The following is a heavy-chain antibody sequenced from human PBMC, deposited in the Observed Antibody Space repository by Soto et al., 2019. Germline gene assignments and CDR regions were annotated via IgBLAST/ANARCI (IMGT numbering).Heavy chain of an antibody. V-gene: IGHV4-4*07. CDR1: GDSISDYC. Sequence: QVQLQESGPGLVKPSETLSVTCTVSGDSISDYCWSWIRQPAGKGLEWIGRLYTTGSTKYNPSLSSRLHMSAHTPKDHFSLNLSSETAADRSIYCCARMYHSGFYRPEGDAHYYLMDVWGQGTTGTVSS. J-gene: IGHJ6*02. CDR3: ARMYHSGFYRPEGDAHYYLMDV. D-gene: IGHD6-19*01. CDR2: LYTTGST.